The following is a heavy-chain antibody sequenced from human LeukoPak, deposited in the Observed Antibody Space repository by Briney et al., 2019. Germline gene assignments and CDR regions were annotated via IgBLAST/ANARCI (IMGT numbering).Heavy chain of an antibody. J-gene: IGHJ4*02. D-gene: IGHD6-19*01. CDR1: GFIFSPYA. V-gene: IGHV3-7*01. CDR3: ARDLRWLAYYFDY. Sequence: GGSLRLSCAASGFIFSPYAMSWVRQAPGKGLEWVANIKQDGSEKYYVDSVKGRFTISRDNAKNSLYLQMNSLRAEDTAVYYCARDLRWLAYYFDYWGQGTLVTVSS. CDR2: IKQDGSEK.